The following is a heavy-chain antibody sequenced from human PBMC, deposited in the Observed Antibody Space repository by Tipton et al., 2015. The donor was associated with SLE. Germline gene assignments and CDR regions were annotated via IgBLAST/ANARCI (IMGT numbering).Heavy chain of an antibody. J-gene: IGHJ4*02. CDR3: ARVGVVVASYFDY. V-gene: IGHV4-39*07. CDR1: GGSISSSSYY. D-gene: IGHD2-15*01. Sequence: TLSLTCTVSGGSISSSSYYWGWIRQPPGKGLEWIGSIYYSGSTYYNPSLKSRVTISVDTSKNQFSLKLSSVTAADTAVYYCARVGVVVASYFDYWGQGTLVTVSS. CDR2: IYYSGST.